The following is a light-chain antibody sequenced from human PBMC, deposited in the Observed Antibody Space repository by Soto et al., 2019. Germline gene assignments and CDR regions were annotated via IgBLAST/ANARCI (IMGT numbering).Light chain of an antibody. CDR2: DVS. J-gene: IGLJ3*02. Sequence: QSALTQPASVSGSPGQSITISYTGTSSDVGASNSVSWYQQHPGKSPKLLIYDVSSRTSGGSSRFSGSKSGNTASLTISGLHAEDEADCYCCAHTSSTTWVFGGGTKLTVL. CDR1: SSDVGASNS. CDR3: CAHTSSTTWV. V-gene: IGLV2-14*01.